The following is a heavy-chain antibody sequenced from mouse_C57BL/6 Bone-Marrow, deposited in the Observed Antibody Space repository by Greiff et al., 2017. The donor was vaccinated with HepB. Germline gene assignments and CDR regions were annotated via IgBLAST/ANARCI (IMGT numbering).Heavy chain of an antibody. CDR2: ISNGGGST. Sequence: EVKLMESGGGLVQPGGSLKLSCAASGFTFSDYYMYWVRQTPEKRLEWVAYISNGGGSTYYPDTVKGRFTISRDNAKNTLYLQMSRLKSEDTAMYYCARDSNLYAMDYWGQGTSVTVSS. CDR3: ARDSNLYAMDY. CDR1: GFTFSDYY. D-gene: IGHD2-5*01. J-gene: IGHJ4*01. V-gene: IGHV5-12*01.